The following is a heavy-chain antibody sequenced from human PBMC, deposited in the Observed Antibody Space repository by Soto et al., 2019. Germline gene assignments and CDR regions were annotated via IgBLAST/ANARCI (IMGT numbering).Heavy chain of an antibody. J-gene: IGHJ2*01. CDR2: FDPEDGET. V-gene: IGHV1-24*01. D-gene: IGHD2-21*02. Sequence: QVQLVQSGAEVKKPGASVKVSCKVSGYTLTELSMHWVRQAPGKGLEWMGGFDPEDGETIYAQKFQGRVTMTEDKYTDTAYMELSSLRSEDTAVYYCATLYCGGDCPSEWYFDLWGRGTLVSVSS. CDR3: ATLYCGGDCPSEWYFDL. CDR1: GYTLTELS.